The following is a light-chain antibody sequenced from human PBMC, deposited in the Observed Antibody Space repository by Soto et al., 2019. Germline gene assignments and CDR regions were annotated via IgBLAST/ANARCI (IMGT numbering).Light chain of an antibody. Sequence: DIQMTQSPSTLSGSVGDRVTITCRASQTISSWLAWYQQKPGKAPKLLIYKASTLKSGVPSRFSGSGSGTEFTLTSSSLQPDDFATYYCQHYNSYSAAFGQGTNVELK. CDR1: QTISSW. J-gene: IGKJ1*01. CDR2: KAS. V-gene: IGKV1-5*03. CDR3: QHYNSYSAA.